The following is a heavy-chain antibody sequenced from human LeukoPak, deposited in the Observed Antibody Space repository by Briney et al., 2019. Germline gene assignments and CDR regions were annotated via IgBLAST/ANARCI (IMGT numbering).Heavy chain of an antibody. CDR2: ISWNSRSI. V-gene: IGHV3-9*01. CDR1: GFTFDKNA. D-gene: IGHD3-10*01. Sequence: PGGSLRLSCAASGFTFDKNAMHWVRQAPGKGLEWVSGISWNSRSIAYADSVKGRFTISRDNAKNSLHLEMNSLRGEDTALYYCAKDYVGPGSLNYYMDVWGKGTTVTVSS. J-gene: IGHJ6*03. CDR3: AKDYVGPGSLNYYMDV.